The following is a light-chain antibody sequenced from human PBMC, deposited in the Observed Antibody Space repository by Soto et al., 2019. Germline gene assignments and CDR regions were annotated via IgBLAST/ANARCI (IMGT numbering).Light chain of an antibody. CDR3: CSYAGSSTLYV. CDR2: EVS. CDR1: RSGVGSYNL. J-gene: IGLJ1*01. V-gene: IGLV2-23*02. Sequence: QSALTQPASVSGSPGQSITISCTGTRSGVGSYNLISWYQQQPGKAPKHMIYEVSKRPSGVANRFSGSKSGNTASLTISGLQAEDEYNYYCCSYAGSSTLYVFGTGTKLTVL.